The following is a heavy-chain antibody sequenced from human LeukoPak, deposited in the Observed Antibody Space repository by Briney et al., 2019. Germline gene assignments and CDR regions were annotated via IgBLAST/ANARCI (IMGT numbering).Heavy chain of an antibody. CDR1: GFTFSSYA. V-gene: IGHV3-23*01. D-gene: IGHD2-15*01. CDR2: ISGSATT. CDR3: AKSKEDCCGSFDP. Sequence: GGSLRLSCAASGFTFSSYAMSWVRQAPGTGLEWVSAISGSATTYYADSVRGRFIISRDNSKNTLYLQMSSLRAEDTAVYYCAKSKEDCCGSFDPWGQGTLVTVTS. J-gene: IGHJ5*02.